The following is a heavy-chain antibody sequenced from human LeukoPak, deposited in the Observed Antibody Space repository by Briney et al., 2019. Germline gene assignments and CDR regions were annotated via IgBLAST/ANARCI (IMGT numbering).Heavy chain of an antibody. D-gene: IGHD5-18*01. CDR3: ARVPRGYSYGVDYGMDV. CDR2: IYTSGST. CDR1: GGSLSSGSYY. Sequence: SQTLSLTCTVSGGSLSSGSYYWSWIRQPAGTGLEWIGRIYTSGSTNYNPSLKSRVTISVDTSKNQFSLKLSSVTAADTAVYYCARVPRGYSYGVDYGMDVWGQGTTVTVSS. J-gene: IGHJ6*02. V-gene: IGHV4-61*02.